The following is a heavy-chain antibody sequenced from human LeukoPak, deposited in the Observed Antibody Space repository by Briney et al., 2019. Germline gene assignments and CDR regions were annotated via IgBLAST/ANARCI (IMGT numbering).Heavy chain of an antibody. V-gene: IGHV4-4*02. CDR1: GGSISSSNW. CDR2: IYHSGST. Sequence: TSETLSLTCAVSGGSISSSNWWSWVRQPPGKGLEWIGEIYHSGSTNYNPSLKSRVTMSVDTSKNQFSLKLSSVTAADTAVYYCARVNYDSSDFYFDYWGQGTLVTVSS. J-gene: IGHJ4*02. D-gene: IGHD3-22*01. CDR3: ARVNYDSSDFYFDY.